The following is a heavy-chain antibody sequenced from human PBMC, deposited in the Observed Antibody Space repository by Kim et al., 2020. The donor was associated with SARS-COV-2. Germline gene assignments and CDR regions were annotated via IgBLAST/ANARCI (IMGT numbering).Heavy chain of an antibody. CDR3: ARVSSWNDFDY. CDR2: I. Sequence: IYYADSCKGRFTISRDNAKNSRYLQMNSRRAEDTAVYYCARVSSWNDFDYWGQGTLVTVSS. J-gene: IGHJ4*02. D-gene: IGHD1-1*01. V-gene: IGHV3-21*01.